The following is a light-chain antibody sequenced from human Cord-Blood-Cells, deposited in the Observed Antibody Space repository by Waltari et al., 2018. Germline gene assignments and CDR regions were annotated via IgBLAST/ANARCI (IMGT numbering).Light chain of an antibody. CDR1: SSDVGSYNL. Sequence: QSALTQPASVSGSPGQSITISCTGTSSDVGSYNLVSWYQQHPGKAPKLMIYEDSKRPSGVSNRCSGSKSGKPASLTISGLQAEDEADYYCCSYAGSSTFGVVFGGGTKLTVL. V-gene: IGLV2-23*02. CDR3: CSYAGSSTFGVV. J-gene: IGLJ2*01. CDR2: EDS.